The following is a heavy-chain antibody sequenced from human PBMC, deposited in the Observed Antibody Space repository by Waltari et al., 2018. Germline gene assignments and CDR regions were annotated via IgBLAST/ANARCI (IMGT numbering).Heavy chain of an antibody. CDR3: ASEDYYYYYYYMDV. V-gene: IGHV3-21*01. J-gene: IGHJ6*03. CDR2: ISSSSSYI. CDR1: GFTFSSYS. D-gene: IGHD4-17*01. Sequence: EVQLVESGGGLVKPGGSLRLSCAASGFTFSSYSMNWVRQAPGKGLEWVSSISSSSSYIYYADSVKGRFTISRDNAKNSLYLQMNSLRAEDTAVYYCASEDYYYYYYYMDVWGKGTTVTISS.